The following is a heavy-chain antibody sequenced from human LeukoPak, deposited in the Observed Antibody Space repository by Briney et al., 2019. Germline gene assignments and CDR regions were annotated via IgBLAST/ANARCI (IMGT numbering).Heavy chain of an antibody. CDR1: GASISSGSYY. CDR3: ARDSPNYYGSGSNFDY. D-gene: IGHD3-10*01. CDR2: IFASGST. V-gene: IGHV4-61*02. Sequence: PSETLSLTCTVSGASISSGSYYWNWIRQPAGKGLEWIRRIFASGSTNYNPSLKSRVTISLDTSKNQLSLKLSSVTAADTAVYYCARDSPNYYGSGSNFDYWGQGTLVTVSS. J-gene: IGHJ4*02.